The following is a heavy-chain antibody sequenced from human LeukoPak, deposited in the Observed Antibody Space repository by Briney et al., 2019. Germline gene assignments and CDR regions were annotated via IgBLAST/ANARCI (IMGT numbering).Heavy chain of an antibody. D-gene: IGHD2-15*01. J-gene: IGHJ4*02. Sequence: SQTLSLTCTVSGGSISSGSYYWSWIRQPAGKGLEGIGRIYTSWSTNHNPSLKSRVTISVDTSKNQFSLKLSSVTAADTAVYYCARMSYGGSAGYFDYWGQGTLVTVSS. V-gene: IGHV4-61*02. CDR3: ARMSYGGSAGYFDY. CDR1: GGSISSGSYY. CDR2: IYTSWST.